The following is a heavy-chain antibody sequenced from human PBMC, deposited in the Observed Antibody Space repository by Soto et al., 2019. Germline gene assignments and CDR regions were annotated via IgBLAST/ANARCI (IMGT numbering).Heavy chain of an antibody. CDR3: AKDHWEYSGPRGFDY. D-gene: IGHD5-12*01. V-gene: IGHV3-23*01. J-gene: IGHJ4*02. CDR1: GFTFSSYA. CDR2: ISGSGGST. Sequence: PGGSLRLSCAASGFTFSSYAMSWVRQAPGKGLEWVSAISGSGGSTYYADSVKGRFTISRDNSKNTLYLQMNSLRAEDTAVYYCAKDHWEYSGPRGFDYWGQGTLVTVSS.